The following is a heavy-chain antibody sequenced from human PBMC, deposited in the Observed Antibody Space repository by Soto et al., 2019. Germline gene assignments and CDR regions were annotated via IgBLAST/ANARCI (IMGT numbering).Heavy chain of an antibody. CDR3: ARDYSWPTPHYYYYYYMDV. J-gene: IGHJ6*03. D-gene: IGHD5-18*01. V-gene: IGHV3-48*01. CDR1: GFTFSSYS. CDR2: ISSSSSTI. Sequence: PGGSLRLSCAASGFTFSSYSMNWVRQAPGKGLEWVSYISSSSSTIYYADSVKGRFTISRDNAKNSLYLQMNSLRAEDTAVYYCARDYSWPTPHYYYYYYMDVWGKGTTVTVSS.